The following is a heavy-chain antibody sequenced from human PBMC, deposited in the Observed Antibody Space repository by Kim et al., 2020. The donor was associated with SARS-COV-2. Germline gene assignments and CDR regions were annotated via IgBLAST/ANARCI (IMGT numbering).Heavy chain of an antibody. Sequence: SETLSLTCSVSGGSISSYYCSWIRQPPGKGLEWIGYIYDTGSTIYNPSLKSRVTISINTSKNQFSLKLSSVTAADTAVYYGAGDYDILTGPNRHAFDIWGQGTMVTVSS. D-gene: IGHD3-9*01. CDR1: GGSISSYY. J-gene: IGHJ3*02. CDR3: AGDYDILTGPNRHAFDI. CDR2: IYDTGST. V-gene: IGHV4-59*01.